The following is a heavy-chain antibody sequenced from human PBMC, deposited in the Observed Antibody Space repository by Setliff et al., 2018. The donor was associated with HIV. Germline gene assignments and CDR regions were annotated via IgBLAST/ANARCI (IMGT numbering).Heavy chain of an antibody. CDR3: ARCSGRFGAVTWFDP. CDR2: IDHGGRT. V-gene: IGHV4-34*01. CDR1: GGSFSDDY. Sequence: SETPSLTCAVYGGSFSDDYWSRIRQPPGRGMEWIGDIDHGGRTNYNPSLKSRVTMAVDASKSQISLNLTSVTAADTAVYYCARCSGRFGAVTWFDPWGHGMLVTVSS. J-gene: IGHJ5*02. D-gene: IGHD3-10*02.